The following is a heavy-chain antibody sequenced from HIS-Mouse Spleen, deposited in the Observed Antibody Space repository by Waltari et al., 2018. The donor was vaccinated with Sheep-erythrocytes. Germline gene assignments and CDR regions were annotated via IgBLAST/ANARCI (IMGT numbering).Heavy chain of an antibody. CDR1: GFTFSNAW. J-gene: IGHJ4*02. CDR3: TTDLYYDFWSGSKYFDY. V-gene: IGHV3-15*01. Sequence: EVQLVESGGGLVKPGGSLRLSCAASGFTFSNAWMSWVRQAPGRGLEWVGLIKSKTDGGTTDYAAPVKGRFTISRDDSKNTLYLQMNSLKTEDTAVYYCTTDLYYDFWSGSKYFDYWGQGTLVTVSS. D-gene: IGHD3-3*01. CDR2: IKSKTDGGTT.